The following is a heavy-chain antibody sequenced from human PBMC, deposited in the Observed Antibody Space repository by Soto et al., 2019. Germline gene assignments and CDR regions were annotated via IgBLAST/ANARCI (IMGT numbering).Heavy chain of an antibody. CDR1: GFDFSSTW. J-gene: IGHJ4*02. CDR3: AKDWYHTIDS. Sequence: EVQLVESGGGLIQPGGSLRLSCATSGFDFSSTWIHWVRQVPGQGLVWVSRINSDGSSIIYADSVKGRFTLSRDNAKNTVHLQMSSLRVEDTAVYYCAKDWYHTIDSWGQGIPVIVSS. V-gene: IGHV3-74*01. CDR2: INSDGSSI. D-gene: IGHD1-20*01.